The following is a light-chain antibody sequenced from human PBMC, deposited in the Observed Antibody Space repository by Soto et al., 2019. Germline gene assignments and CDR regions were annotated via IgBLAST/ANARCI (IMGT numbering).Light chain of an antibody. CDR1: QSINRW. CDR2: DAS. J-gene: IGKJ1*01. CDR3: QQYGSYWT. Sequence: IQMTQSPSTLSASIGDTVTITCRASQSINRWLAWYQQKPGEAPKLLIYDASNLESGVPSRFSGTGSGTEFTLIISSLQPDDFATYYCQQYGSYWTFGQGTKVEIK. V-gene: IGKV1-5*01.